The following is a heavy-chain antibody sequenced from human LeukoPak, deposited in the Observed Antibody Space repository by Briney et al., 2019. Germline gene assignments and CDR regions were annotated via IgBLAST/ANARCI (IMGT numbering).Heavy chain of an antibody. CDR2: IIPIFGTA. CDR1: GGTFSSYA. V-gene: IGHV1-69*05. D-gene: IGHD2-15*01. CDR3: ARDCSGGSCYSLFGFYYYMDV. Sequence: ASVKVSCKASGGTFSSYAISWVRQAPGQGLEWMGRIIPIFGTANCAQKFQGRVTITTDESTSTAYMGLSSLRSEDTAVYYCARDCSGGSCYSLFGFYYYMDVWGKGTTVTVPS. J-gene: IGHJ6*03.